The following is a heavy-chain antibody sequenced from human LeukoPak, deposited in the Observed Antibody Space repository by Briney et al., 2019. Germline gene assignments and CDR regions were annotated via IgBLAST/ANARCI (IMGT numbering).Heavy chain of an antibody. CDR3: ARVGAVAGTRRNWFDP. D-gene: IGHD6-19*01. CDR2: MNPNSGNT. J-gene: IGHJ5*02. V-gene: IGHV1-8*03. CDR1: GYTFTSYD. Sequence: ASVKVSCKASGYTFTSYDINWVRQATGQGLEWMGWMNPNSGNTGYAQKFQGRVTITRNTSISTAYMELSSLRSEDTAVYYCARVGAVAGTRRNWFDPWGQGTLVTVSS.